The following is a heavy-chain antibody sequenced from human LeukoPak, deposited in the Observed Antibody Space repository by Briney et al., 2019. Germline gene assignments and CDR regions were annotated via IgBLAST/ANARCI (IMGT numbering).Heavy chain of an antibody. CDR1: GFTFSSYS. CDR3: ARGMVRGVISWSYYYYYMDV. Sequence: GGSLRLSCAASGFTFSSYSMNWVRQAPGKGLEWVSSISSSSSYIYYADSVKGRFTISRDNAKNSLYLQMNSLRAEDTAVYYCARGMVRGVISWSYYYYYMDVWGKGTTVTVSS. V-gene: IGHV3-21*01. J-gene: IGHJ6*03. CDR2: ISSSSSYI. D-gene: IGHD3-10*01.